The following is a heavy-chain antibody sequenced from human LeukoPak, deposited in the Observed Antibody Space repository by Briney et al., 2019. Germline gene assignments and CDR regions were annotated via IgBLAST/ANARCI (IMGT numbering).Heavy chain of an antibody. V-gene: IGHV3-7*01. D-gene: IGHD3-22*01. CDR1: GFTFSSYW. Sequence: GGSLRLSCAASGFTFSSYWMSWVRQAPGKGLEWVANIKQDGSEKYYVDSVKGRFTISRDNAKNSLYLQMNSLRAEDTAVYYCARDRRSNYYDSSGYMKYWGQGTLVTVSS. CDR3: ARDRRSNYYDSSGYMKY. CDR2: IKQDGSEK. J-gene: IGHJ4*02.